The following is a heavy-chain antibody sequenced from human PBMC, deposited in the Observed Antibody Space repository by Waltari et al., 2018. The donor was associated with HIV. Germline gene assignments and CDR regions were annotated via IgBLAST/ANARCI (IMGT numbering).Heavy chain of an antibody. CDR2: ISSSSSTI. CDR3: ARSEPYYYDSSGYYPEGAFDI. J-gene: IGHJ3*02. CDR1: GFTFSSYS. Sequence: CAASGFTFSSYSMNWVRQAPGKGLEWVSYISSSSSTIYYADSVKCRLTISRDNAKNSLYLQMNSLRDEDTAVYYCARSEPYYYDSSGYYPEGAFDIWGQGTMVTVSS. D-gene: IGHD3-22*01. V-gene: IGHV3-48*02.